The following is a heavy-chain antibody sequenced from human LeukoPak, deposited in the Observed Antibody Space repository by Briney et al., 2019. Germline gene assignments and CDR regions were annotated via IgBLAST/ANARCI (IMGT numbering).Heavy chain of an antibody. J-gene: IGHJ6*02. V-gene: IGHV4-39*01. CDR3: ARVILGDLYYYYGMDV. D-gene: IGHD2-21*02. CDR2: IYYSGST. CDR1: GGSISSSSYY. Sequence: SETLSLTCTVSGGSISSSSYYWGWIRQPPGKGLEWIGSIYYSGSTYYNPSLKSRVIISVDTSKNQFSLKLSSVTAADTAVYYCARVILGDLYYYYGMDVWGQGTTVTVSS.